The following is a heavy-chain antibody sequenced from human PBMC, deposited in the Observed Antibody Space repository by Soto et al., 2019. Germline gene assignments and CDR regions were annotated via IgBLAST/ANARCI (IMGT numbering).Heavy chain of an antibody. J-gene: IGHJ4*02. CDR1: Y. V-gene: IGHV1-2*02. CDR2: INPNSGGT. Sequence: YMRWPQQAPGQGLEWMGWINPNSGGTNYAQKFQGRVTMTRDTSISTAYMEPSRLRSDDTAVYYCARVSRQESRDFCAQGPLVTVSS. D-gene: IGHD3-10*01. CDR3: ARVSRQESRDF.